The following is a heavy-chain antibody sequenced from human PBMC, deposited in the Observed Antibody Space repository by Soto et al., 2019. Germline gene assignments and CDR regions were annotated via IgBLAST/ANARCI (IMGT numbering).Heavy chain of an antibody. CDR1: GGTFSSYA. Sequence: GASVKVSCKASGGTFSSYAISWVRQTPGQGLEWMGGIIPIFGTANYAQKFQGRVTITADESTSTAYMELSSLRSEDTAVYYCARDLTYYYDSSGYPPHYYYGMDVWGQGTTVTVSS. CDR3: ARDLTYYYDSSGYPPHYYYGMDV. CDR2: IIPIFGTA. V-gene: IGHV1-69*13. D-gene: IGHD3-22*01. J-gene: IGHJ6*02.